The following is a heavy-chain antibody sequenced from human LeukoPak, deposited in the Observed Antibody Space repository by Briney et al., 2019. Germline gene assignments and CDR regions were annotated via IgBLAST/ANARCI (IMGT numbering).Heavy chain of an antibody. CDR1: GGSISSGGYY. J-gene: IGHJ6*02. Sequence: SETLSLTCTVSGGSISSGGYYWSWIRQHPGKGLEWIGYIYYSGSTNYNPSLKSRVTISVDTSKNQFSLKLSSVTAADTAVYYCARGRSSSWYVSDYYYYYGMDVWGQGTTVTVSS. CDR3: ARGRSSSWYVSDYYYYYGMDV. D-gene: IGHD6-13*01. V-gene: IGHV4-31*03. CDR2: IYYSGST.